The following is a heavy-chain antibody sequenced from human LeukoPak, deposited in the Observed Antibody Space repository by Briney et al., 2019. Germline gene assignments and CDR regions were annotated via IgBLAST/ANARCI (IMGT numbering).Heavy chain of an antibody. CDR1: GGSFSGYY. CDR2: INHSGST. CDR3: ARAPQLGHMDV. J-gene: IGHJ6*03. V-gene: IGHV4-34*01. Sequence: SETLSLTCAVYGGSFSGYYWSWIRQPPGKELEWIGEINHSGSTNYNPSLKSRVTISVDTSKNQFSLKLSSVTAADTAVYYCARAPQLGHMDVWGKGTTVTVSS. D-gene: IGHD6-6*01.